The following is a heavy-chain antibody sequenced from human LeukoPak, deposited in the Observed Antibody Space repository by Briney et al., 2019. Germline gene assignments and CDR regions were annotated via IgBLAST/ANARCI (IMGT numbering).Heavy chain of an antibody. CDR1: GYTFTGYY. J-gene: IGHJ4*02. Sequence: ASVKVSCKASGYTFTGYYMHWVRQAPGQGLEWMGWINANSGGTNYAQKFQGRVTMTRDTSINTAYMELISLRSDDTAVYYCARGDGFGELLGYWGQGTLVTVSS. CDR3: ARGDGFGELLGY. D-gene: IGHD3-10*01. CDR2: INANSGGT. V-gene: IGHV1-2*02.